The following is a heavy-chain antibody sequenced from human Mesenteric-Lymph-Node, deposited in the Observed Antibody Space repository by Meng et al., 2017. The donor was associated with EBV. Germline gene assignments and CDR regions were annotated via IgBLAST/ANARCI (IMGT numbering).Heavy chain of an antibody. CDR2: IYWDDDK. J-gene: IGHJ4*02. Sequence: HITLKESGLTRVKPXQTLTLPCXFSGFSLSTSGVGVGGTRQPPGKALVWLALIYWDDDKRYSPSLKSRLTITKDTSKNQVVLTMTNMDPVDTATYYCAHQDGYNSIGYLDYWGQGILVTVSS. D-gene: IGHD5-24*01. V-gene: IGHV2-5*02. CDR3: AHQDGYNSIGYLDY. CDR1: GFSLSTSGVG.